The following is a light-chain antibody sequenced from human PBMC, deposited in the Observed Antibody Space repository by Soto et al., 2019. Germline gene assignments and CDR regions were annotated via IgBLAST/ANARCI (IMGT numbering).Light chain of an antibody. Sequence: EIVLTQSPATLSLSPEERDTLSCRASQSVSSYLAWYQQKPGQAPRLLIYAASNRATGIPARFSGSGSGTDFTLTFSSLEPEDFAVYYCQQRSNWPTFGQGTKVDIK. J-gene: IGKJ1*01. V-gene: IGKV3-11*01. CDR3: QQRSNWPT. CDR2: AAS. CDR1: QSVSSY.